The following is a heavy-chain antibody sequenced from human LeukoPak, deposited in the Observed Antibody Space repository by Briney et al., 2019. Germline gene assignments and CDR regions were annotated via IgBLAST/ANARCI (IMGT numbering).Heavy chain of an antibody. V-gene: IGHV5-51*01. CDR1: GYSFTNYW. CDR3: ARVNYDYVWGSYRQPQTFDY. Sequence: GESLKISCKGSGYSFTNYWIGWVRQMPGKGLEWMGIIYPGESDTRYSPSFQGQVTISADKSISTAYLQWSSLKASDTAMYYCARVNYDYVWGSYRQPQTFDYWGQGTLVTVSS. J-gene: IGHJ4*02. CDR2: IYPGESDT. D-gene: IGHD3-16*02.